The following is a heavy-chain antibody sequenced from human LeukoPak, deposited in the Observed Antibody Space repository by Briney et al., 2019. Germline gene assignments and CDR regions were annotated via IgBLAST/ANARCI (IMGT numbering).Heavy chain of an antibody. CDR1: GGSISSYY. D-gene: IGHD3-3*02. J-gene: IGHJ6*03. V-gene: IGHV4-4*07. CDR3: ARGYVLSFLEWSVRYYYMDV. Sequence: SETLSLTCTVSGGSISSYYWSWIRQPAGKGLEWIGRIYTSGSTNYNPSLKSRVTISVDTSKNQFSLNLRSVTAADTAVYYCARGYVLSFLEWSVRYYYMDVWGTGTTVTISS. CDR2: IYTSGST.